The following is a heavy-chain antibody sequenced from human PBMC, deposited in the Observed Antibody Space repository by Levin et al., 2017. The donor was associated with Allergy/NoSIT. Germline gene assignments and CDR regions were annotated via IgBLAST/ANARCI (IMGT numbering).Heavy chain of an antibody. CDR2: IGTRGTT. CDR1: GFTFSTYA. CDR3: AKGIDGDYDV. J-gene: IGHJ4*02. Sequence: GESLKISCAASGFTFSTYAMSWVRQAPGKGLEWVSAIGTRGTTYYAESVKGRFTISRDNSKNTLYLQMNSLRAEDTAVYYCAKGIDGDYDVWGQGTLVTVSS. V-gene: IGHV3-23*01. D-gene: IGHD4-17*01.